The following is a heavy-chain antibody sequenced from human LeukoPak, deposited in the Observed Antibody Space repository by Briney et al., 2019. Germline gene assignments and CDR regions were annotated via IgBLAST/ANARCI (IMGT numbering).Heavy chain of an antibody. CDR2: ISGSGGSP. CDR3: AKGSRGSYYGSYYDY. D-gene: IGHD1-26*01. V-gene: IGHV3-23*01. CDR1: EFTFSSYA. Sequence: AGGSLRLSCAASEFTFSSYAMSWVRQAPGKGLEWVSAISGSGGSPYYADSVKGRFTISRDNSKNTLYLQMNSLRADDMAVYYCAKGSRGSYYGSYYDYWGQGTLVAVSS. J-gene: IGHJ4*02.